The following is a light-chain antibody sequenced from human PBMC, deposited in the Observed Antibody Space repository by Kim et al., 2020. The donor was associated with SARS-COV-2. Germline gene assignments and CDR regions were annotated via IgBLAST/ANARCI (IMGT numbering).Light chain of an antibody. CDR2: AVT. Sequence: PSITLSCTGTSSDVGVYDLVSWHQQHPGKAPKVIIFAVTKRPSGVSHRFSGSKSGNTASLTISGLQAEDETHYYCSSFTTTSTLVFGGGTKVTVL. V-gene: IGLV2-14*03. J-gene: IGLJ2*01. CDR1: SSDVGVYDL. CDR3: SSFTTTSTLV.